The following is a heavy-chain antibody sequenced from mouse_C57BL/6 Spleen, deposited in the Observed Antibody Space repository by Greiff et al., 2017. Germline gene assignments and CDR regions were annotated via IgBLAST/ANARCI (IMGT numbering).Heavy chain of an antibody. V-gene: IGHV3-6*01. CDR3: ARGGSSGYWFAY. J-gene: IGHJ3*01. Sequence: EVQRVESGPGLVKPSQSLSLTCSVTGYSITSGYYWNWIRQFPGNKLEWMGYISYDGSNNYNPSLKNRISITRDTSKNQFFLKLNSVTTKDTATYYCARGGSSGYWFAYWGQGTLVTVSA. D-gene: IGHD3-2*02. CDR2: ISYDGSN. CDR1: GYSITSGYY.